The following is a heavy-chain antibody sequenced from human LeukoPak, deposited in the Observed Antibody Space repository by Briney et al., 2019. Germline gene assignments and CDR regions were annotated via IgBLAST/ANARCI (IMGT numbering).Heavy chain of an antibody. CDR1: GGSISSTNW. D-gene: IGHD2-15*01. Sequence: KASETLSLTCGVSGGSISSTNWWTWIRQPPGKGLEWIGEVNQSGSTNYNPSLKSRVTISVDTSKNQFSLKLSSVTAADTAVYYCARFEGYCSGGSCYSGANWFDPWGQGTLVTVSS. CDR2: VNQSGST. J-gene: IGHJ5*02. CDR3: ARFEGYCSGGSCYSGANWFDP. V-gene: IGHV4-4*02.